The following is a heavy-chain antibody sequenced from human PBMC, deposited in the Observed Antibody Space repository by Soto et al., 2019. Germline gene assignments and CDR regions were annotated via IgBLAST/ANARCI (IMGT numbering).Heavy chain of an antibody. D-gene: IGHD3-9*01. V-gene: IGHV3-23*01. CDR3: AKDEYYDILTGWN. Sequence: GGSLRLSCAASGFTFSSYAMSWVRQAPGKGLEWVSVISGSGGSTYYADSVKGRFTISRDNSKNTLYLQMNSLRAEDTAVYCCAKDEYYDILTGWNWGQGTLVTVSS. CDR2: ISGSGGST. J-gene: IGHJ4*02. CDR1: GFTFSSYA.